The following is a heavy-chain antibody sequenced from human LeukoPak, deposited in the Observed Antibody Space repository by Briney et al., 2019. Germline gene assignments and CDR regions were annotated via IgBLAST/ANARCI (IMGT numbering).Heavy chain of an antibody. J-gene: IGHJ4*02. D-gene: IGHD2-15*01. V-gene: IGHV3-21*01. Sequence: GRSLRLSCAASGFTFSTYSMNWVRQAPGRGLEWVSSITSSSSFISYADSVKGRFTISRDNAKNSLYLQMNSLRAEDTAVYYCARRYCSGGSCYPDYWGQGTLVTVSS. CDR3: ARRYCSGGSCYPDY. CDR1: GFTFSTYS. CDR2: ITSSSSFI.